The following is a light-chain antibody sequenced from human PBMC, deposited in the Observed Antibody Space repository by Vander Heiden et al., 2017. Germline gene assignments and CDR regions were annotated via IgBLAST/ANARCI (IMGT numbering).Light chain of an antibody. V-gene: IGKV3-20*01. CDR3: QQYHTSSWT. J-gene: IGKJ1*01. CDR1: QSGSSPT. CDR2: GAS. Sequence: EIVLTQSPGTLSLSPGERATLSCRASQSGSSPTLAWYQQKPGQAPRLLIQGASSRATGIPDRFSGSGSGTDFTLTISRLEPEDFAVYYCQQYHTSSWTFGQGTKVEIK.